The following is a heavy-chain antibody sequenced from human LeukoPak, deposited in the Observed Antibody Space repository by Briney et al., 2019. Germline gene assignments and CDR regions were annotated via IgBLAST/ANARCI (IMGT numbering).Heavy chain of an antibody. J-gene: IGHJ3*02. Sequence: GGSLRLSCAASGFTVSSNYMSWVRQAPGKGLEWVSAIYSGGSTYYADSVKGRITISRDNSKNTLYFQMNSLRAEDTAVYYCARDAEGIDAFDIWGQGTMVTVSS. CDR3: ARDAEGIDAFDI. CDR1: GFTVSSNY. V-gene: IGHV3-66*01. CDR2: IYSGGST.